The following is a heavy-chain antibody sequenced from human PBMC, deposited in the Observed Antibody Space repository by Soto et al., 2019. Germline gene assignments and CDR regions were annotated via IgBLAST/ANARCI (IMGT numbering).Heavy chain of an antibody. CDR3: ARAGSSSSHYLFDY. D-gene: IGHD6-13*01. J-gene: IGHJ4*02. CDR1: GAAVSTYY. V-gene: IGHV4-59*02. Sequence: SEPLALPCTVSGAAVSTYYWIWIRPHPGKGLEWIGYIYYSGSTNYNSSLKSRVTMSVDTSENQFSLKLFSVTAADTAVYYCARAGSSSSHYLFDYWGLGTLVTVS. CDR2: IYYSGST.